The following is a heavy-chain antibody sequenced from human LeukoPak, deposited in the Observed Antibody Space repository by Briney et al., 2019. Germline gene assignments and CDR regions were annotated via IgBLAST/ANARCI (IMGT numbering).Heavy chain of an antibody. CDR3: ARGRRSSSRDDALDV. CDR1: GGSIGTYY. D-gene: IGHD6-13*01. J-gene: IGHJ3*01. CDR2: IDYSEST. V-gene: IGHV4-59*01. Sequence: AETLTLSRSVSGGSIGTYYWTWIRQSPGKGLEWIGYIDYSESTSYNPSLKSRVTISLDTSRNQFSLKVSSVTAADTAVYYCARGRRSSSRDDALDVWGHRVIVSFSS.